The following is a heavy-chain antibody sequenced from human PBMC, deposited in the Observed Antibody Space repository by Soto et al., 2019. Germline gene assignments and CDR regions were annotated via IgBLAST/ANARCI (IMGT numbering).Heavy chain of an antibody. CDR3: AREILGTFDS. J-gene: IGHJ5*01. CDR2: IFFDGSVK. D-gene: IGHD1-7*01. V-gene: IGHV3-33*01. CDR1: GFIFSDYG. Sequence: HPGGSLRLSCAASGFIFSDYGMHWVRQAPGKGLEWVAVIFFDGSVKFYADSMKGRFSISRDNSKNMLFLQMNNPRAEDTAIYYCAREILGTFDSWGQGTLVTVSS.